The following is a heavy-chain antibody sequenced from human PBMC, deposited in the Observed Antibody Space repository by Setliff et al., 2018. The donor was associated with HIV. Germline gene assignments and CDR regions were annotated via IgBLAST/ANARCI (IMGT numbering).Heavy chain of an antibody. CDR2: FYYNGDS. CDR3: ARWMVVPRDPYYNYYYMDV. D-gene: IGHD2-2*01. CDR1: GDSVNDRSYF. Sequence: SETLSLTCTVSGDSVNDRSYFWGWIRQPPGKGLAWIGTFYYNGDSRYNPSLKSRVTISLDTSKYQFSLNLTSVTAADTAVYYCARWMVVPRDPYYNYYYMDVWGKGTTVTVSS. V-gene: IGHV4-39*01. J-gene: IGHJ6*03.